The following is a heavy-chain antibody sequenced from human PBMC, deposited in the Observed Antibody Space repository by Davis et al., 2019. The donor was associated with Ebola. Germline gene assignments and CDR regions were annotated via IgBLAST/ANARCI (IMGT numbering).Heavy chain of an antibody. CDR2: ISSSGTTT. V-gene: IGHV3-48*03. CDR1: GFTFNSLE. Sequence: GESLKISCAASGFTFNSLEMNWVRRAPGKGLEWLSYISSSGTTTYYADSVKGRFTISRDNAKNTLYLQMNSLRAEDTAVYYCVTGLMGGTNYWGQGTLVTVSS. J-gene: IGHJ4*02. D-gene: IGHD1-26*01. CDR3: VTGLMGGTNY.